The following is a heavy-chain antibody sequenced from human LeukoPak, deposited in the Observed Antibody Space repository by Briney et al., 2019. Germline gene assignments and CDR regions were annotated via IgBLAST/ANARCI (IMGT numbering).Heavy chain of an antibody. V-gene: IGHV4-59*01. CDR3: VSSDGGYVLDY. J-gene: IGHJ4*02. Sequence: SETLSLTCTVSGGSISSYSWNWIRQSPGKGLEWIGRVYHSGSINYNPSLKSRVTISVDTSKNQFSLNLSSVTAADTAVYYCVSSDGGYVLDYWGQGTLVIVSS. CDR1: GGSISSYS. CDR2: VYHSGSI. D-gene: IGHD5-12*01.